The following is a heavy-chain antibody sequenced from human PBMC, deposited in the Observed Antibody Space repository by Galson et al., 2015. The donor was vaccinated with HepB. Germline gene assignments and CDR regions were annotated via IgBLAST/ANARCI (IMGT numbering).Heavy chain of an antibody. CDR1: GFTFSSYG. D-gene: IGHD3-3*01. V-gene: IGHV3-33*01. CDR3: ARDRVFGVVPEAFDI. J-gene: IGHJ3*02. CDR2: IWYDGSNK. Sequence: SLRLSCAASGFTFSSYGMHWVRQAPGKGLEWVAVIWYDGSNKYYADSVKGRFTISRDNSKNTLYLQMNSLRAEDTAVYYCARDRVFGVVPEAFDIWGQGTMVTVSS.